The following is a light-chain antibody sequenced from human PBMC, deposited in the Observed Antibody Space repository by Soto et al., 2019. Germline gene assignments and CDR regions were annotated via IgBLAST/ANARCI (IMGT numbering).Light chain of an antibody. CDR2: EVI. V-gene: IGLV2-8*01. CDR1: SSDVGGYNY. J-gene: IGLJ2*01. CDR3: TSYAGSNKYVV. Sequence: QSALTQPPSASGSPGQSVTISCTGTSSDVGGYNYVSWYQHHPGTAPKLLIYEVIKRPSGVPDRFSGSKSGNTASLTVSGLQAEDEADYYCTSYAGSNKYVVFGGGTQLTVL.